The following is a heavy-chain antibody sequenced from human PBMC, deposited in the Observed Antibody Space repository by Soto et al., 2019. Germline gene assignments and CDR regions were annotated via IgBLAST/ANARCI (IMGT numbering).Heavy chain of an antibody. CDR3: ARDSLTGNYFDP. D-gene: IGHD1-7*01. J-gene: IGHJ5*02. CDR2: IYHSGYT. CDR1: GGSISSGGYA. Sequence: QMRLQESGSGLVKPSQTLSLTCAVSGGSISSGGYAWNWIRQPPGKGLEWIGYIYHSGYTSYNPSLKNRVTISVDESTTQFSLTLSFVTAADTAVYYCARDSLTGNYFDPWGQGTLVTVSS. V-gene: IGHV4-30-2*01.